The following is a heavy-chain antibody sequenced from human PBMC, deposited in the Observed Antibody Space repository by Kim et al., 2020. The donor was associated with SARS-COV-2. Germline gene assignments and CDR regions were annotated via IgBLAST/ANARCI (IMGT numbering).Heavy chain of an antibody. D-gene: IGHD1-7*01. CDR2: IGYDGRDK. CDR3: AKAGTGTTVYAMDV. CDR1: GFRFNKFG. Sequence: GGSLRLSCAASGFRFNKFGMHWVRLAPGKGLEWVAVIGYDGRDKNYVDSVKGRLTISRDNSKNTLYLQMSSLRTEDTGVYYCAKAGTGTTVYAMDVWGQG. V-gene: IGHV3-30*18. J-gene: IGHJ6*02.